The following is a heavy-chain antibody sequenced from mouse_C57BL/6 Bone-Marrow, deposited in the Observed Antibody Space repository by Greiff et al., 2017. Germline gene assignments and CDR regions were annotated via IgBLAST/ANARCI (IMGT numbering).Heavy chain of an antibody. CDR2: INPYNGGT. D-gene: IGHD2-4*01. Sequence: EVQLVESGPVLVKPGASVKMSCKATGYTFTDYYMNWVKQSHGKSLEWIGVINPYNGGTSYNQKFKGKATLTVDKSSSTAYMELNSLTSEDSAVYYCARRAMIKYFDVWGTGTTVTVSS. J-gene: IGHJ1*03. CDR1: GYTFTDYY. V-gene: IGHV1-19*01. CDR3: ARRAMIKYFDV.